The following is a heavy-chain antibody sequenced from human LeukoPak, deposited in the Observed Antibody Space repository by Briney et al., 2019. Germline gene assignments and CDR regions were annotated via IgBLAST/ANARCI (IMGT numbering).Heavy chain of an antibody. Sequence: SETLSLTCTVSGASISAYYWSWIRQPPGKGLEYIGSIYYSGSTDYNPSLKSRVTISVDTSKNQFSLQLNSVTAADTAVYYCARLFSSDCSPYYFDYWGQGALVTVSS. CDR2: IYYSGST. D-gene: IGHD6-19*01. CDR1: GASISAYY. V-gene: IGHV4-59*08. J-gene: IGHJ4*02. CDR3: ARLFSSDCSPYYFDY.